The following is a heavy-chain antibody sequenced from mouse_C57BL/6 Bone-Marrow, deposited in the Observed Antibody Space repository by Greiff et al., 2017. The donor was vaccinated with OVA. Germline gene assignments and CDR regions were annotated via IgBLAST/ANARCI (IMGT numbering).Heavy chain of an antibody. CDR3: ARWSSWWFAV. CDR1: GYTFTSYY. D-gene: IGHD1-1*01. CDR2: IYPGNGDT. V-gene: IGHV1-12*01. J-gene: IGHJ1*03. Sequence: QVQLQQSGAELVRPGASVKMSCKASGYTFTSYYMHWVKQTPRQGLEWIGAIYPGNGDTSYNQKFKGKATLTVDKSSSTAYMQLSSLTSEDSAVCFCARWSSWWFAVWGTGTLVTVSA.